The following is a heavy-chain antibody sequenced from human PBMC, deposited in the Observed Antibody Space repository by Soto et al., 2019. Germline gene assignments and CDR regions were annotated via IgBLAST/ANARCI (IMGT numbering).Heavy chain of an antibody. Sequence: QVQLQESGSRLVRPSQPLSLTCSVSGGSVSSGGYSWSWIRQAPGKGLEWIGFISPSGRPAYNPSLKRRVSISVDTSKNQISLELSSVTAADTAVYYCTRSVLAWGPGTLVTVSS. CDR1: GGSVSSGGYS. D-gene: IGHD3-10*02. CDR2: ISPSGRP. CDR3: TRSVLA. J-gene: IGHJ5*02. V-gene: IGHV4-30-2*01.